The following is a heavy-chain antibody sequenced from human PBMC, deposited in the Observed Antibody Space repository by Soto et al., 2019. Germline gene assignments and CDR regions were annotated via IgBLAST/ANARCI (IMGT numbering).Heavy chain of an antibody. V-gene: IGHV4-34*01. D-gene: IGHD5-18*01. CDR1: GGSFSGYY. CDR3: ARGLGRIQHDY. J-gene: IGHJ4*02. Sequence: QVQLQQWGAGLLKPSETLSLTCAVYGGSFSGYYWSWIRQPPGKGLEWIGEINHSGSTNYNPSLTSRVNISVATSKYQCALKLSSVTAADTAVYYCARGLGRIQHDYWGQGTLVTVSS. CDR2: INHSGST.